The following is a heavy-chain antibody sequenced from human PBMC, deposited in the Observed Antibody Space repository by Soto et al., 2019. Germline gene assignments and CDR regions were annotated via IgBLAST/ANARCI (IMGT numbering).Heavy chain of an antibody. J-gene: IGHJ4*02. Sequence: EVQLVESGGGLVQPGGSLRLSCGASGFTFSSYEMNWVRQAPGKGLEWVSYISSSGSTIYYADSVKGRFTISRDNAKNSLYLQMNSLRAEDMAVYYCARGRPAMVTRGYFDYWGQGTLVTVSS. D-gene: IGHD5-18*01. CDR1: GFTFSSYE. CDR2: ISSSGSTI. CDR3: ARGRPAMVTRGYFDY. V-gene: IGHV3-48*03.